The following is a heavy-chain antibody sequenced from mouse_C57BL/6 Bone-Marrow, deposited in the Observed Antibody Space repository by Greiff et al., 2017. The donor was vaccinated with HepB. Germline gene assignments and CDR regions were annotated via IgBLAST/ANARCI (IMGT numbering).Heavy chain of an antibody. J-gene: IGHJ2*01. CDR1: GFTFSSYG. Sequence: EVHLVESGGDLVKPGGSLKLSCAASGFTFSSYGMSWVRQTPDKRLEWVATISSGGSYTYYPDSVKGRFTISRDNAKNTLYLQMSSLKSEDTAMYYCARTGYSFDYWGQGTTLTVSS. CDR2: ISSGGSYT. V-gene: IGHV5-6*01. CDR3: ARTGYSFDY.